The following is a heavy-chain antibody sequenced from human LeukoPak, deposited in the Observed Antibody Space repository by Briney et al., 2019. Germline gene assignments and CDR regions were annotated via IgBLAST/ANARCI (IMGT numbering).Heavy chain of an antibody. CDR3: ARQIRYTYDPNWFHP. D-gene: IGHD2-2*02. J-gene: IGHJ5*02. CDR1: GDSITATSYY. V-gene: IGHV4-39*01. Sequence: PSETLSLTCSVSGDSITATSYYWAWIRQPPGKGLEWIGSIYYSGVVNYDPSLQSRVTISVDTSKNQFPLSLSSVTAADTAVYYCARQIRYTYDPNWFHPWGQGTLVTVSS. CDR2: IYYSGVV.